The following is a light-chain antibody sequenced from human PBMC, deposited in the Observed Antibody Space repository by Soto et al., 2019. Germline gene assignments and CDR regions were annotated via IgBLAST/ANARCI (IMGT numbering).Light chain of an antibody. CDR3: QQYNNWPGT. CDR1: QSVSSN. J-gene: IGKJ1*01. V-gene: IGKV3-15*01. CDR2: GAS. Sequence: EIVMTQSPATLSLSPGERATLSCRASQSVSSNLAWYQQKPGQAPRLLIYGASTRATGIPARFSGSGSGTEFTLTISSLQSEDFALYYCQQYNNWPGTFGQGTRVEI.